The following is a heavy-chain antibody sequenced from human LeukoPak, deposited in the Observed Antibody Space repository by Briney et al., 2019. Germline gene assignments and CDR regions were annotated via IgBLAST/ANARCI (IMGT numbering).Heavy chain of an antibody. CDR1: GLTVRSNY. J-gene: IGHJ4*02. D-gene: IGHD1-26*01. CDR3: ASWGSGSFYEY. V-gene: IGHV3-66*01. Sequence: GGSLRLSCAASGLTVRSNYISWVRQAPGKGLDWVAVFFGGGGTHYAASVKGRFTISRDQSKNTFHLQMNSVRVEETAVYFCASWGSGSFYEYWGQGTLVTVSS. CDR2: FFGGGGT.